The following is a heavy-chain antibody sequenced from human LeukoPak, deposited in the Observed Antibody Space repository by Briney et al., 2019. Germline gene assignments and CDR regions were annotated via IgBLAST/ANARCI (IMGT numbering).Heavy chain of an antibody. CDR1: GFTFGYYA. J-gene: IGHJ4*02. V-gene: IGHV3-49*03. D-gene: IGHD1-1*01. CDR3: TRDRGAYNLYDY. Sequence: GSLRLSCTGSGFTFGYYAMSWIRQAPGEGLGGVGFIRSKAYGETADYAASVKGRFTISRDDSKAIAYLQMNSLKTEDTAVYHCTRDRGAYNLYDYWGQGTLVTVSS. CDR2: IRSKAYGETA.